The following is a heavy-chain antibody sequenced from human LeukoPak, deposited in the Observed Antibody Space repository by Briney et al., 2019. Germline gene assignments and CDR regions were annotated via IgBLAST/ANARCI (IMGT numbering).Heavy chain of an antibody. Sequence: GRSLRLSCAASGFNFSSYGMHWVRQAPGKGLEWVTSIWFDGSNIHYADSVKGRVIISRDNSKSALYLQMNSLRAEDTAIYYCARDSLPMAVTGPFDHWGQGALVTVSS. CDR1: GFNFSSYG. CDR3: ARDSLPMAVTGPFDH. V-gene: IGHV3-33*01. D-gene: IGHD6-19*01. J-gene: IGHJ4*02. CDR2: IWFDGSNI.